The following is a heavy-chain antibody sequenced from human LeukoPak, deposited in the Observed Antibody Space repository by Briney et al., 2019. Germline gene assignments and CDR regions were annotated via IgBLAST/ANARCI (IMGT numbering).Heavy chain of an antibody. Sequence: PGGSLRLSCAASGFTFSSYGMHWFRQAPGKGLEWVAFIRYDGSNKYYADSVKGRFTISRDNSKNTLYLQMNSLRAEDTAVYYCAPRVVVIAAPFDYWGQGTLVTVSS. CDR3: APRVVVIAAPFDY. J-gene: IGHJ4*02. V-gene: IGHV3-30*02. CDR2: IRYDGSNK. CDR1: GFTFSSYG. D-gene: IGHD2-21*01.